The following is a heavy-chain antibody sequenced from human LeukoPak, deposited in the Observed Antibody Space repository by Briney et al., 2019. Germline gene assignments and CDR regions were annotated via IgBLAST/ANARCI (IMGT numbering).Heavy chain of an antibody. J-gene: IGHJ2*01. CDR2: ISSSSSYI. CDR1: GFTFSSYS. V-gene: IGHV3-21*01. CDR3: ARDMAYCGGDCYCQYWYFDL. D-gene: IGHD2-21*02. Sequence: PGGSLRLSCAASGFTFSSYSMNWVRQAPGKGLEWVSSISSSSSYIYYADSVKGRFTISRDNAKNSLYLQMNSLRAEDTAVYYCARDMAYCGGDCYCQYWYFDLWGRGTLVTVSS.